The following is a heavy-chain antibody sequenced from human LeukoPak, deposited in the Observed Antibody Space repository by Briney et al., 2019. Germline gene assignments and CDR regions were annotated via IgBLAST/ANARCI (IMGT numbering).Heavy chain of an antibody. CDR1: GFSPSNYG. CDR2: LLYDGNTK. CDR3: ARDHRPEFQYYFMDV. Sequence: GGSLRLSCAASGFSPSNYGMHWVRQAPGKGLEWVAALLYDGNTKHYADSVKGRFTISRDISKNTFYLQMNSLTAEDTAVYYCARDHRPEFQYYFMDVWGKGTTVAVSS. V-gene: IGHV3-33*01. J-gene: IGHJ6*03. D-gene: IGHD1-14*01.